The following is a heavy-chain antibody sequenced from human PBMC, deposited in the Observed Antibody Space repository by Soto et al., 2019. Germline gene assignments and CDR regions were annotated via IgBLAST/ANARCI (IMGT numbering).Heavy chain of an antibody. CDR3: GRTLKYPRGSGTSPDY. CDR2: IYPAGNT. CDR1: DFTVSNTH. Sequence: PGGSLRICCTASDFTVSNTHMTWVRQDPGRGPEWVSNIYPAGNTFYADSVKGRFTMSRDISKNMLFLQMNSLRVEDTAVYYCGRTLKYPRGSGTSPDYWGQGALVTVSS. D-gene: IGHD3-10*01. V-gene: IGHV3-53*01. J-gene: IGHJ4*02.